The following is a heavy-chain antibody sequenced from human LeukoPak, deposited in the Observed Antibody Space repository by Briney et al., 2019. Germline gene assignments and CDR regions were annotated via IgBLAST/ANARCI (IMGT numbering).Heavy chain of an antibody. J-gene: IGHJ5*02. V-gene: IGHV1-8*01. CDR1: GYTFTTYV. CDR3: ARDLPVVPNWFDP. Sequence: ASVTVSCTPPGYTFTTYVIYWVPQATGPGLEVLGWMNPNTGQTGYEQKFQGRVTMTMNTSITTFYMEMSSLRSEDTAVYYCARDLPVVPNWFDPWAREPWSPSPQ. CDR2: MNPNTGQT. D-gene: IGHD3-22*01.